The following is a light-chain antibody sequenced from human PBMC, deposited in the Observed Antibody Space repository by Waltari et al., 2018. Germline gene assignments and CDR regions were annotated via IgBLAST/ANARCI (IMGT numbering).Light chain of an antibody. J-gene: IGLJ3*02. CDR2: DVT. Sequence: QSALTQPASVSGSPGQSSTLPSTGTSSDVGPYNFVFWYQQPPAKAPNPMIYDVTKRPSGVSTRFSGSKSGNTASLTISGLQAEDEADYYCSSYTGRPIMVFGGGTKLTVL. CDR3: SSYTGRPIMV. V-gene: IGLV2-14*03. CDR1: SSDVGPYNF.